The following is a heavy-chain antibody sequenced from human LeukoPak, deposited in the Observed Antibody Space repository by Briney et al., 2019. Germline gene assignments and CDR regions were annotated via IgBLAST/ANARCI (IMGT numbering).Heavy chain of an antibody. D-gene: IGHD3-16*02. J-gene: IGHJ4*02. CDR2: INHSGST. CDR3: ARVHYAWESYRHRETLHY. CDR1: GGSFSGYY. Sequence: SETLSLTCAVYGGSFSGYYWSWIRQPPGKGLEWIGEINHSGSTNYNPSLKSRVTISVDTSKNQFSLKLSSVTAADTAVYYCARVHYAWESYRHRETLHYWGQGHLVTVST. V-gene: IGHV4-34*01.